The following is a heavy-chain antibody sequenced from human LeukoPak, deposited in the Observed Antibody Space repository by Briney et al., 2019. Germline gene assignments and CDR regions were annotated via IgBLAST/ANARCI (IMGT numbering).Heavy chain of an antibody. Sequence: PSETLSVTCAVSGYSISSGYYWGWIRQPPGKGLEWIGSIYHSGSTYYNPSLKSRVTISVDTSKNQFSLKLSSVTAADTAVYYCARLSYGFDYWGQGTLVTVSS. CDR3: ARLSYGFDY. D-gene: IGHD5-18*01. V-gene: IGHV4-38-2*01. CDR2: IYHSGST. CDR1: GYSISSGYY. J-gene: IGHJ4*02.